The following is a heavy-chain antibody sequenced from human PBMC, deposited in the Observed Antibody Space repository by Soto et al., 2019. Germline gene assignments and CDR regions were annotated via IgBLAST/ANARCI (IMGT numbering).Heavy chain of an antibody. V-gene: IGHV3-30*18. CDR2: ISNDGNSE. D-gene: IGHD3-3*01. CDR1: RFTFSVFG. Sequence: QVQLVEAGGGVVQPGRSLRLSCAASRFTFSVFGMHWVRQAPGKGLEWVAVISNDGNSEHYADSVKGRFTISRDNSKNPFYLQMNSLSVEDTAVYYCAKTITTIGVSSTGRGALLDNWGQGILVSVSS. CDR3: AKTITTIGVSSTGRGALLDN. J-gene: IGHJ4*02.